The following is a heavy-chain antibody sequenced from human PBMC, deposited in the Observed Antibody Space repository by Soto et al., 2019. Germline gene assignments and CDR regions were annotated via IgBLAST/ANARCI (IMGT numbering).Heavy chain of an antibody. Sequence: QVQLVQSGAEVKKPGSSVKVSCKASGGTFSSYTISWVRQAPGQGLEWMGRIIPILGIANYAQKFQGRVTITEDKSTSTAYMELSSLRSEDTAVYYCARAPVYSSSSFDYWGQGTLVTVSS. CDR3: ARAPVYSSSSFDY. D-gene: IGHD6-13*01. V-gene: IGHV1-69*02. J-gene: IGHJ4*02. CDR1: GGTFSSYT. CDR2: IIPILGIA.